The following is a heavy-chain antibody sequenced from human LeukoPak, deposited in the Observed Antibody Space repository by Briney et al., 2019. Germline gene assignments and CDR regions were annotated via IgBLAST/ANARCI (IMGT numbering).Heavy chain of an antibody. Sequence: PGGSLRLSCAASGFTFSDYYMNWIRQAPGKGLEWVTFIRSDGSSNYYGDSVEGRFTLSRDNFKNTLSLQMNSLRAEDTAVYYCVRDRDWGFDYWGQGTLVTVSS. CDR2: IRSDGSSN. J-gene: IGHJ4*02. D-gene: IGHD3/OR15-3a*01. V-gene: IGHV3-30*02. CDR3: VRDRDWGFDY. CDR1: GFTFSDYY.